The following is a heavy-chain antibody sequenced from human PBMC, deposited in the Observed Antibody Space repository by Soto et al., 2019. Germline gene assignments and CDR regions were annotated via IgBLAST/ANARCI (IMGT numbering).Heavy chain of an antibody. D-gene: IGHD1-26*01. CDR3: ARRGVANSRDAFDI. CDR2: AIPVYGST. Sequence: QVQLVQSGAEVKKPGTSVKVSCEVSGGTFSNYAITWVRQAPGQGLEWLGGAIPVYGSTNYAQKFQGRVTITAGESATTTFMELISLRSDDTAVYYCARRGVANSRDAFDIWGQGTLVTVS. J-gene: IGHJ3*02. V-gene: IGHV1-69*01. CDR1: GGTFSNYA.